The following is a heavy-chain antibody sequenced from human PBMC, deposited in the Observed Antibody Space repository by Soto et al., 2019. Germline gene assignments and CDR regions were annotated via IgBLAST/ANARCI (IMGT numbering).Heavy chain of an antibody. CDR1: GFTFGDYA. CDR3: TRGLSVTTRLWYYYYMDV. V-gene: IGHV3-49*03. D-gene: IGHD4-4*01. Sequence: GGSLRLSCTASGFTFGDYAMIWFRQATGKGLEWVGFIRSKAYGGTTEYAASVKGRFTISRDDSKTIASLQMNSLKTEDTAVYYCTRGLSVTTRLWYYYYMDVWGKGTTVTVSS. J-gene: IGHJ6*03. CDR2: IRSKAYGGTT.